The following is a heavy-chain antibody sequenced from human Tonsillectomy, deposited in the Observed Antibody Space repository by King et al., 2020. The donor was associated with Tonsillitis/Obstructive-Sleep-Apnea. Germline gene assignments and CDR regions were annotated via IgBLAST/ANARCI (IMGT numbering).Heavy chain of an antibody. J-gene: IGHJ4*02. Sequence: QLVQSGSELKKPGASVKVSCKSSGYTFTNFTMNWVRQAPGQGLECMGWINTNTGNPTYAQGFTGRFVFPLDTSVSTAYLQITRLKAEDTAVYYCARDASSSDYDSDPRVYWGQGTLVTVSS. D-gene: IGHD5-12*01. CDR3: ARDASSSDYDSDPRVY. V-gene: IGHV7-4-1*02. CDR2: INTNTGNP. CDR1: GYTFTNFT.